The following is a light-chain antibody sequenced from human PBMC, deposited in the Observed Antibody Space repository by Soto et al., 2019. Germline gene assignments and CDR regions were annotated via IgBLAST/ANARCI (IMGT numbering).Light chain of an antibody. J-gene: IGLJ2*01. CDR2: EGR. Sequence: QSALTQPASVSGSPGQSITISCTGTSSDVGSYNLVSWYQQHPGKAPKLMIYEGRKRPSGVSNRVSGSRSGNTASLTISGVQDEDDDYCYCYSCGGRVVFGGGTKVTVL. CDR1: SSDVGSYNL. CDR3: YSCGGRVV. V-gene: IGLV2-23*01.